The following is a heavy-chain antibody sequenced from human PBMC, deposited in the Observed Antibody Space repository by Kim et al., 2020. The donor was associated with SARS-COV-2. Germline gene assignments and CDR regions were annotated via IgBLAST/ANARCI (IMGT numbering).Heavy chain of an antibody. Sequence: GGSLRLSCAASGFTFSSYAMHWVRQAPGKGLEWVAVISYDGSNKYYADSVKGRFTISRDNSKNTLYLQMNSLRAEDTAVYYCAMSGSGSYFNWFDPWGQG. V-gene: IGHV3-30-3*01. CDR2: ISYDGSNK. CDR3: AMSGSGSYFNWFDP. J-gene: IGHJ5*02. CDR1: GFTFSSYA. D-gene: IGHD3-10*01.